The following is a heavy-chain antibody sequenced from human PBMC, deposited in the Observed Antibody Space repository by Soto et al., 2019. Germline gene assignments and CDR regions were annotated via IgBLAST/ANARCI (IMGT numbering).Heavy chain of an antibody. CDR1: GGTFSSYT. CDR2: IIPILGIA. CDR3: ARDIRAYCGGDCSDAFDI. Sequence: QVQLVQSGAEVKKPGSSVKVSCKASGGTFSSYTISWVRQAPGQGLEWMGRIIPILGIANYAQKFQGRVTITADKSTSTAYMELSSLRSEDTAVYYCARDIRAYCGGDCSDAFDIWGQGTMVTVSS. D-gene: IGHD2-21*02. J-gene: IGHJ3*02. V-gene: IGHV1-69*08.